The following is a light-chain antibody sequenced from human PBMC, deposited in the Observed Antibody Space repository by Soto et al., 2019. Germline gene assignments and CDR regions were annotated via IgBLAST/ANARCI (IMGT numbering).Light chain of an antibody. CDR1: QRISSW. CDR3: PHYNNYPSS. V-gene: IGKV1-5*02. J-gene: IGKJ2*01. Sequence: DIQMTQSPSTLSASVGDRVTIICRASQRISSWLAWYQQKPGNAPKLLIYDASSLKSGVPSRFSGSGSGTEFTLRISSLQPDDFATYYCPHYNNYPSSFGKGTTLAIK. CDR2: DAS.